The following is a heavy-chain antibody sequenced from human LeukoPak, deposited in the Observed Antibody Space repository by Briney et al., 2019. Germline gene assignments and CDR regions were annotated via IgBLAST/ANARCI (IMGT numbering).Heavy chain of an antibody. CDR2: IYSGGST. J-gene: IGHJ3*02. CDR3: TKMQGFCTGGSCYPRTFDI. D-gene: IGHD2-15*01. CDR1: GFTVSSNY. V-gene: IGHV3-53*01. Sequence: GGSLRLSCAASGFTVSSNYMSWVRQAPGKGLEWVSVIYSGGSTYYSDSVKGRFTISRDNSENTVYLHINSLRAEDTAVYYCTKMQGFCTGGSCYPRTFDIWGQGTMASVSS.